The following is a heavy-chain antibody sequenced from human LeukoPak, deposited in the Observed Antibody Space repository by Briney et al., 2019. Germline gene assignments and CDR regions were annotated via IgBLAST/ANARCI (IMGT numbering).Heavy chain of an antibody. D-gene: IGHD3-16*01. Sequence: TGRSLRPSCPPSGFSLSSYWMHCVRQAPGRWRVWVSRIEGDGSTTNYADCVKGRFTISRNNAKNTRYLQMKSLRAEDTAVYYWARGGVDYWGQGTLDTVSS. J-gene: IGHJ4*02. V-gene: IGHV3-74*01. CDR3: ARGGVDY. CDR2: IEGDGSTT. CDR1: GFSLSSYW.